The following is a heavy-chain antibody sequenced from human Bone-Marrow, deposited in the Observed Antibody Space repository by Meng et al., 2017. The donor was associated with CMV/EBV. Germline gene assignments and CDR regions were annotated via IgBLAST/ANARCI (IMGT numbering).Heavy chain of an antibody. D-gene: IGHD6-6*01. CDR3: ARAARPRFRFDP. CDR2: ISAYNGNT. CDR1: GYTFTSYG. Sequence: ASVKVSCKTSGYTFTSYGISWVRQAPGQGLEWMGWISAYNGNTNYAQKLQGRVTMTTDTSTSTAYMELRSLRSDDTAVYYCARAARPRFRFDPWGQGTLVTVSS. J-gene: IGHJ5*02. V-gene: IGHV1-18*01.